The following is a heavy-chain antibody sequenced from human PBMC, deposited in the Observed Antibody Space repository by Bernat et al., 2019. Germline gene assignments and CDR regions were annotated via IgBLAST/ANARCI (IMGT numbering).Heavy chain of an antibody. J-gene: IGHJ4*02. D-gene: IGHD6-13*01. CDR1: GFTFSSYE. V-gene: IGHV3-48*03. CDR2: ISSSGSTI. Sequence: EVQLVESGGGLVQPGGSLRLSCAASGFTFSSYEMNWVRQAPGKGLEWVSYISSSGSTIYYADSVKGRFTISRDNAKNSLYLQMNSLRAEDTAVYYCARVPQGIWALDYWGQGTLVTVSS. CDR3: ARVPQGIWALDY.